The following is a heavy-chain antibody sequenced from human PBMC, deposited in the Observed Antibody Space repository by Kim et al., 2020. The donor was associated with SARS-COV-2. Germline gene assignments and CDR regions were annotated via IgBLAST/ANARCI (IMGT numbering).Heavy chain of an antibody. CDR2: IKQDGSEK. D-gene: IGHD3-9*01. Sequence: GGSLRLICAASGFTFSSYWMSWVRQAPGKGLEWVANIKQDGSEKYYVDSVKGRFTISRDNAKNSLYLQMNSLRAEDTAVYYCARDLRYFDWLLMVYYYYGMEVRGQGATVTVS. CDR1: GFTFSSYW. CDR3: ARDLRYFDWLLMVYYYYGMEV. V-gene: IGHV3-7*01. J-gene: IGHJ6*02.